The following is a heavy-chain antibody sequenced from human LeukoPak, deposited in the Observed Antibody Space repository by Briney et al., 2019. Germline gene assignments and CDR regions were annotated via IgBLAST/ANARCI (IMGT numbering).Heavy chain of an antibody. Sequence: SETLSLTCAVYGGSFSGCYWSCLRQPPGKGLEWIGEINHSGSTNYNPSLKSRVTISVDTSKNQFSLKLSSVTAADTAVFYCVRDHYYDSSGYSYRRRLTNAFDIWGQGTMVTVSS. D-gene: IGHD3-22*01. CDR2: INHSGST. V-gene: IGHV4-34*01. CDR3: VRDHYYDSSGYSYRRRLTNAFDI. CDR1: GGSFSGCY. J-gene: IGHJ3*02.